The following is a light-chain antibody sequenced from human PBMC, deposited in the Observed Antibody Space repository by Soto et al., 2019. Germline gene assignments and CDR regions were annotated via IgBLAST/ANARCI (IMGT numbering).Light chain of an antibody. J-gene: IGLJ3*02. CDR1: SSDVGGYNF. CDR3: SSYAGRNNLV. Sequence: QSVLTQPPSASGSPGQSVTISRTGTSSDVGGYNFVSWYQQHPGKAPKLMIYEVSQRPSGVSDRFSGSKSGNTASLTVSGLQAEDEADYYCSSYAGRNNLVFGGGTKLTVL. V-gene: IGLV2-8*01. CDR2: EVS.